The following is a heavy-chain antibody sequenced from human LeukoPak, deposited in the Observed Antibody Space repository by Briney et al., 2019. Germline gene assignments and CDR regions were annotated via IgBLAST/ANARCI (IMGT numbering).Heavy chain of an antibody. V-gene: IGHV4-4*07. CDR3: ARGVAGTGEDYFDY. CDR1: GGSIRSYY. J-gene: IGHJ4*02. CDR2: IYTSGST. Sequence: SETLSLTCTVSGGSIRSYYWSWIRQPAGKGLEWIGRIYTSGSTNYNPSLKSRVTMSVDTSKNQFSLKLSSVTAADTAMYYCARGVAGTGEDYFDYWGQGTLVTVSS. D-gene: IGHD6-19*01.